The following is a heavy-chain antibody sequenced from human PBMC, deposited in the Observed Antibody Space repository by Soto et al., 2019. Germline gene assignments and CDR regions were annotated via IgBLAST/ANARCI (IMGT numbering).Heavy chain of an antibody. V-gene: IGHV3-9*01. CDR3: AKDMKWGGMTTIHYFDS. CDR1: GFTVDDYA. Sequence: EVQLVESGGGLVQPGRSLRLSCAASGFTVDDYAMHWVRQAPGKGLEWVSGISWNSETIDYGDSVKGRFTISRDNAKSSLLLQMNSLRPDDTALYYCAKDMKWGGMTTIHYFDSWGQGTLVTVSS. D-gene: IGHD4-17*01. CDR2: ISWNSETI. J-gene: IGHJ4*02.